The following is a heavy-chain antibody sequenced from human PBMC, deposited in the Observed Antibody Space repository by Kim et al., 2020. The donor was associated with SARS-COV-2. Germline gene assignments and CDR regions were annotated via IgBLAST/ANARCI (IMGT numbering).Heavy chain of an antibody. J-gene: IGHJ4*02. V-gene: IGHV3-9*01. Sequence: GGSLRLSCAASGFTFDDYAMHWVRQAPGKGLEWVSGISWNSGSIGYADSVKGRFTISRDNAKNSLYLQMNSLRAEDTALYYCAKEEEQQLNYWGQGTLVT. CDR3: AKEEEQQLNY. CDR2: ISWNSGSI. CDR1: GFTFDDYA. D-gene: IGHD6-13*01.